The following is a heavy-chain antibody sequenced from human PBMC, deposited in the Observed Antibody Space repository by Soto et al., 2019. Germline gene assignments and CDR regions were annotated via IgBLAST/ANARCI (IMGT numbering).Heavy chain of an antibody. CDR1: GVTFSDYY. V-gene: IGHV3-11*01. Sequence: GGSLRLSCAVSGVTFSDYYMSWIRLAPGKGLEWVSYISSSGSMIYYADSVKGRFTISRDNAKNSLYLQMNSLRAEDTTVYYCAGNWLPPHQVQRHVWGKGTTVTVSS. D-gene: IGHD3-9*01. CDR3: AGNWLPPHQVQRHV. J-gene: IGHJ6*04. CDR2: ISSSGSMI.